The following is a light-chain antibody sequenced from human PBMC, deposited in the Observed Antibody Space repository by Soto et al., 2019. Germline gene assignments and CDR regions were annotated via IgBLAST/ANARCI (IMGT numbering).Light chain of an antibody. CDR1: RSVNSN. CDR3: QQYNSWPRT. CDR2: AAS. Sequence: IEMTQSPATLSVSLGERVTLSCRARRSVNSNFAWYQPRPGQAPRLLLYAASSRASGVPVRFSGSGSGTEFTLTISSLQSEDFAVYYCQQYNSWPRTFGQGTKVEIK. J-gene: IGKJ1*01. V-gene: IGKV3-15*01.